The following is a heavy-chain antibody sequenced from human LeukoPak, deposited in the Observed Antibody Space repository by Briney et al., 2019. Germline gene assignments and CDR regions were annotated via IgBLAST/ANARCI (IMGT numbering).Heavy chain of an antibody. J-gene: IGHJ4*02. CDR1: GFTFSSYA. CDR2: ISGSGGST. CDR3: ARDRMLWYDY. V-gene: IGHV3-23*01. Sequence: GGSLRLSCAASGFTFSSYAMSWVRQAPGKGLEWVSAISGSGGSTYYADSVKGRFTISRDNAKNSLYLQMNSLRAEDTAVYYCARDRMLWYDYWGQGTLVTVSS. D-gene: IGHD2-8*01.